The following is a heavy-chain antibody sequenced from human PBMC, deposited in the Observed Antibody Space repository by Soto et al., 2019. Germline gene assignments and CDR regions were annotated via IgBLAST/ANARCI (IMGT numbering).Heavy chain of an antibody. Sequence: ASVKVSCKASGGTFSSYAISWVRQAPGQGLEWMGGIIPIFGTANYAQKFQGRVTITADESTSTAYMELSSLRSEDTAVYYCARGCSSTSCLLRGGYYYYGMDVWGQGTTVTVSS. D-gene: IGHD2-2*01. V-gene: IGHV1-69*13. CDR2: IIPIFGTA. CDR3: ARGCSSTSCLLRGGYYYYGMDV. J-gene: IGHJ6*02. CDR1: GGTFSSYA.